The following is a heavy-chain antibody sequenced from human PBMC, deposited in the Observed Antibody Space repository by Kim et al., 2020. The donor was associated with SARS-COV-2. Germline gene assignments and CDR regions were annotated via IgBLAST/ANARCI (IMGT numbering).Heavy chain of an antibody. V-gene: IGHV1-18*01. CDR3: AREGSYDSSGYDY. D-gene: IGHD3-22*01. Sequence: AHNVQGRVTMTTETSTGTAYMGLRSLRSDDTAVYYCAREGSYDSSGYDYWGQGTLVTVSS. J-gene: IGHJ4*02.